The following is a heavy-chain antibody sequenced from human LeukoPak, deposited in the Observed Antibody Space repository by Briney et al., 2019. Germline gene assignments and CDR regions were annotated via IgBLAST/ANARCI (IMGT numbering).Heavy chain of an antibody. CDR3: AKARDSAAAGTDY. J-gene: IGHJ4*02. Sequence: GGSLRLSCEASGFTFSNYAMSWVRQAPGKGLEWVSTTSGVTTYYADSVKGRFTISRDNSMNTLYLQMDSLRAEDTAVYYCAKARDSAAAGTDYWGQGTLVTVSS. CDR2: TSGVTT. V-gene: IGHV3-23*01. CDR1: GFTFSNYA. D-gene: IGHD6-13*01.